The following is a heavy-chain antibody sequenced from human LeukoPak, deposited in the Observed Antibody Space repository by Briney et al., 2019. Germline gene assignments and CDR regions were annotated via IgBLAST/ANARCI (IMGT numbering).Heavy chain of an antibody. CDR2: INHSGST. CDR1: GGSFSGYY. D-gene: IGHD3-10*01. V-gene: IGHV4-34*01. J-gene: IGHJ5*02. CDR3: ARTPILTSYGSGNNWFDP. Sequence: PSETLSLTCAVYGGSFSGYYWSWIRQPPGKGLEWIGEINHSGSTNYNPSLKSRVTISIDTSKNQFSLKLSSVTAADTAVYYCARTPILTSYGSGNNWFDPWGQGTLVTVSS.